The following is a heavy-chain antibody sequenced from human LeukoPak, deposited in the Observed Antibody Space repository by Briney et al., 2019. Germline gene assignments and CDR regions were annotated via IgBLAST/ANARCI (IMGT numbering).Heavy chain of an antibody. V-gene: IGHV3-30*02. CDR2: IRYDGSNK. J-gene: IGHJ5*02. D-gene: IGHD3-22*01. Sequence: GGSLRLSCAASGFTFSSYGMHWVRQAPGKGLEWVAFIRYDGSNKYYADSVKGRFTISRDNSKNTLYLQMNSLRAEDTAVYYCAREKVVIALGNWFDPWGQGTLVTVSS. CDR1: GFTFSSYG. CDR3: AREKVVIALGNWFDP.